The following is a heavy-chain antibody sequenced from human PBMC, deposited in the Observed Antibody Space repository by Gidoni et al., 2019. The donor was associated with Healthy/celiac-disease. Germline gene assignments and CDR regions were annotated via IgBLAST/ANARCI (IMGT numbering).Heavy chain of an antibody. J-gene: IGHJ6*02. CDR3: ARGTVTSYYYYYGMDV. CDR1: GGSISSYY. V-gene: IGHV4-59*01. CDR2: IYYSGST. D-gene: IGHD4-17*01. Sequence: QVQLQESGPGLVKPSETLSLTCTVSGGSISSYYWSWIRQPPGKGLEWIGYIYYSGSTNYNPALKSRVTISVDTSKNQFSLKLSSVTAADTAVYYCARGTVTSYYYYYGMDVWGQGTTVTVSS.